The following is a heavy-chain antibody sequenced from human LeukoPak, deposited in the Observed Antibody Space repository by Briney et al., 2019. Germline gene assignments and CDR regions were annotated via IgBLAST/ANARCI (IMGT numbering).Heavy chain of an antibody. J-gene: IGHJ4*02. V-gene: IGHV4-4*09. D-gene: IGHD3-22*01. Sequence: SETLSLTCTVSGGFISSYYWSWIRQPPGKGLEWIGYIYTSGSTNYNPSLKSRVTISVDTSKNQFSLKLSSVTAADTAVYYCARHGGYYDSSGYYSYYFDCWGQGTLVTVSS. CDR2: IYTSGST. CDR3: ARHGGYYDSSGYYSYYFDC. CDR1: GGFISSYY.